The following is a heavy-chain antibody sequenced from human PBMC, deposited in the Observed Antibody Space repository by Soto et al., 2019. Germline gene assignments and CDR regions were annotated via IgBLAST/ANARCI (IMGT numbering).Heavy chain of an antibody. Sequence: GGSLRLSCAASGFTFSDYAIYWVRQAPGKGLEWVAFISYDGRDKYYADSVKGRFTISRDNSRNTLYLQMNSLRADDTAVYYCLRDLGRYSPGDCFDFWGRGTLVTVSS. D-gene: IGHD3-16*01. V-gene: IGHV3-30*04. CDR2: ISYDGRDK. CDR1: GFTFSDYA. J-gene: IGHJ4*02. CDR3: LRDLGRYSPGDCFDF.